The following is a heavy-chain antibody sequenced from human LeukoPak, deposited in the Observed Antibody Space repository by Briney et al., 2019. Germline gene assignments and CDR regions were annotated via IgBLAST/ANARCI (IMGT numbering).Heavy chain of an antibody. CDR1: GGSISSSSYY. V-gene: IGHV4-39*07. CDR3: ARDGRGYSGYDP. J-gene: IGHJ5*02. D-gene: IGHD5-12*01. CDR2: IYYSGST. Sequence: SETLSLTCTVSGGSISSSSYYWGWIRQPPGKGLEWIGSIYYSGSTYYNPSLESRVTISVDTSKNQFSLKLSSVTAADTAVYYCARDGRGYSGYDPWGQGTLVTVSS.